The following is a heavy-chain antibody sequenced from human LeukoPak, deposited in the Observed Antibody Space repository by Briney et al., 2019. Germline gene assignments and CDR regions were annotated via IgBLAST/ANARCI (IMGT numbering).Heavy chain of an antibody. Sequence: PGGSLRLSCAASGFTVSSNYMSWVRQAPGKGLEWVSVNYSGGSTYYADSVKGRFTISRDNSKNTLYLQMNSLRAEDTAVYYCASLAGDSSGYYLDAFDIWGQGTMVTVSS. J-gene: IGHJ3*02. CDR2: NYSGGST. CDR1: GFTVSSNY. V-gene: IGHV3-53*01. D-gene: IGHD3-22*01. CDR3: ASLAGDSSGYYLDAFDI.